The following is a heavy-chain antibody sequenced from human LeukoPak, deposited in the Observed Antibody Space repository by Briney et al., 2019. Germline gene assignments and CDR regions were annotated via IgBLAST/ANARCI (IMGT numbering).Heavy chain of an antibody. V-gene: IGHV1-24*01. J-gene: IGHJ4*02. CDR1: GYTLTELS. D-gene: IGHD3-10*01. CDR2: FDPEDGET. CDR3: ATFDRMVLTLDY. Sequence: ASVKVSCKVSGYTLTELSMHWVRQVPGKGLEWMGGFDPEDGETIYAQKFQGRVTMTEDTSTDTAYMELSSLRSEDTAVYYCATFDRMVLTLDYWGQGTLVTVSS.